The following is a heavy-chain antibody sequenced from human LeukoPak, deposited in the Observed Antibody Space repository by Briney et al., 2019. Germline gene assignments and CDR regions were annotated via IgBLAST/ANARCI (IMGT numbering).Heavy chain of an antibody. V-gene: IGHV1-2*04. CDR3: ATSGTTESAFDI. J-gene: IGHJ3*02. Sequence: ASVKVSFKASGYTFTSYYMHWVRQAPGQGPEWMGWINPNSGGANYAQKFQGWVIMTRDTSISTAYMELSRLRSDDTAVYYCATSGTTESAFDIWGQGTLVTVSS. CDR2: INPNSGGA. D-gene: IGHD1-7*01. CDR1: GYTFTSYY.